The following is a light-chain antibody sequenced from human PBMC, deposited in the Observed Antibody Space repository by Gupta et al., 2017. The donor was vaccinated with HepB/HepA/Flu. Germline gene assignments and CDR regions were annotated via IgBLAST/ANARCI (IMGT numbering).Light chain of an antibody. CDR1: SSDVGAYNG. CDR3: TSYAGTNIFYV. V-gene: IGLV2-8*01. Sequence: QSALTQPPSASGSPGQSVTISCTGSSSDVGAYNGVSWYQQHPGKAPKLMIYEVNKRPSGVPDRFSGSKSGNTASLTVSGLQAEDEADYYCTSYAGTNIFYVFGTGTTVTV. J-gene: IGLJ1*01. CDR2: EVN.